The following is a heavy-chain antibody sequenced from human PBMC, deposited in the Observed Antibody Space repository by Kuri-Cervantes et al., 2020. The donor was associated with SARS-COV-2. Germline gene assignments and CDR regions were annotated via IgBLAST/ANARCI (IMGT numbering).Heavy chain of an antibody. CDR3: ANDMKMESAFDI. Sequence: GESLKISCTASGFTFDDYAMHWVRQAPGKGLEWVSLISGDGGSTYYADSVKGRFTISRDNSKNSLYLQMNSLRTEDTALYYCANDMKMESAFDIWGQGTMVTVSS. J-gene: IGHJ3*02. CDR1: GFTFDDYA. D-gene: IGHD2-8*01. V-gene: IGHV3-43*02. CDR2: ISGDGGST.